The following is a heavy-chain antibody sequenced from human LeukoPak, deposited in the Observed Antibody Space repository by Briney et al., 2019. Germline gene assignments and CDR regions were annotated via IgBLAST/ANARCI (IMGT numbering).Heavy chain of an antibody. CDR1: GYTFTSYY. J-gene: IGHJ4*02. V-gene: IGHV1-46*01. Sequence: ASVKVSCKASGYTFTSYYMHWVRQAPGQGLEWMGIINPSGGSTSYAQKFQGRVTMTRDTSISTAYMELSRLRSDDTAVYYCAQTEGYCSGGSCYARDYWGQGALVTVSS. CDR2: INPSGGST. CDR3: AQTEGYCSGGSCYARDY. D-gene: IGHD2-15*01.